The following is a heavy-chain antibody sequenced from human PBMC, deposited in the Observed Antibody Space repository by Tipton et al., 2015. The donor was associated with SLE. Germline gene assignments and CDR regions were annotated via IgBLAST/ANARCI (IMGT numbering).Heavy chain of an antibody. D-gene: IGHD5-18*01. CDR2: IHYSGST. J-gene: IGHJ4*02. CDR3: ARGRVDTALGYFDY. CDR1: GGSISSHY. Sequence: TLSLTCTVSGGSISSHYWSWIRQPPGKGLEWIGYIHYSGSTNYNPSLKSRVTISVDTSKNQFSLKLSSVTAADTAVYYCARGRVDTALGYFDYWGQGTLVTVSS. V-gene: IGHV4-59*11.